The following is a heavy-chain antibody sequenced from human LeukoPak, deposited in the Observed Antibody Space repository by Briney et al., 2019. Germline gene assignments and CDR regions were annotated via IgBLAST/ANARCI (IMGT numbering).Heavy chain of an antibody. CDR3: ARTSWGIVEFDAFDI. Sequence: GSSVKVSCKASGGTFSSYTISWVRQAPGQGLEWMGRIIPILGIANYAQKFQGRVTITADKSTSTAYMELSSLRSEDTAVYYCARTSWGIVEFDAFDIWAKGQWSPSLQ. D-gene: IGHD3-22*01. CDR1: GGTFSSYT. CDR2: IIPILGIA. J-gene: IGHJ3*02. V-gene: IGHV1-69*02.